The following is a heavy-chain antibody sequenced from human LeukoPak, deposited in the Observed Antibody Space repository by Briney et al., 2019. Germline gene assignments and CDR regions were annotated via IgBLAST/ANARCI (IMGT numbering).Heavy chain of an antibody. CDR1: GYTFTYRY. D-gene: IGHD3-10*01. CDR2: ITPFNGNT. J-gene: IGHJ3*02. CDR3: ASGDYGSGSPRGAFDI. V-gene: IGHV1-45*02. Sequence: SVKVSCKASGYTFTYRYLHWVRQAPGQALEWMGWITPFNGNTNYAQKFQGRVTITRDRSMSTAYMELSSLRSEDTAMYYCASGDYGSGSPRGAFDIWGQGTMVTVSS.